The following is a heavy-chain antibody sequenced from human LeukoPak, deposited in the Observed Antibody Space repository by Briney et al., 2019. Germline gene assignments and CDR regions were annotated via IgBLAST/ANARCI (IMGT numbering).Heavy chain of an antibody. CDR2: IYYSGST. CDR1: GGSISSSSYY. Sequence: SETLSLTCTVSGGSISSSSYYWGWVRQPPGKGLEWIGSIYYSGSTYYNPSLKSRVTISVDTSKNQFSLKLSSVTAADTAVYYCARGSQLWVFYFDYWGQGTLVIVSS. J-gene: IGHJ4*02. D-gene: IGHD5-18*01. V-gene: IGHV4-39*07. CDR3: ARGSQLWVFYFDY.